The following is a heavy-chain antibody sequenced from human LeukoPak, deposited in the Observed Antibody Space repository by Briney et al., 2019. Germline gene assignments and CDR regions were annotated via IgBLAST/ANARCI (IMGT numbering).Heavy chain of an antibody. D-gene: IGHD4-17*01. J-gene: IGHJ4*02. V-gene: IGHV4-39*07. CDR1: GGSISSSSYY. CDR2: IYYSGST. CDR3: AADFTVTTAEYN. Sequence: SETLSLTCTVSGGSISSSSYYWGWIRQPPGKGLEWIGSIYYSGSTYYNPSLKSRVTISVDTSKNQFSLKLSSVTVADTAVYYCAADFTVTTAEYNWGQGTLVTVSS.